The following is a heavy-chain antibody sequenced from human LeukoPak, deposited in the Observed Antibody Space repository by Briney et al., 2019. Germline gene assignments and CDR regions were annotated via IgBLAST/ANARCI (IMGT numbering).Heavy chain of an antibody. D-gene: IGHD1-14*01. Sequence: ASVKVSCETSGYPFSTYEINWVRQAAGQGLEWMGWVHPNSGNTDYAQKFQCRVTMTRDTSINTAYMELSGLRSDDTAVYFCTRGPRNDPWGQGTLVTVSS. J-gene: IGHJ5*02. V-gene: IGHV1-8*01. CDR3: TRGPRNDP. CDR1: GYPFSTYE. CDR2: VHPNSGNT.